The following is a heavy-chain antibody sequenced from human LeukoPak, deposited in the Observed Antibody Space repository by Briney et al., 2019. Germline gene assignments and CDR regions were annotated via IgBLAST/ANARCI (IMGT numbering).Heavy chain of an antibody. CDR1: GGSISSSSYY. D-gene: IGHD3-22*01. Sequence: SETLSLTCTVSGGSISSSSYYWGWIRQPPGKGLEWVGSIYYSGSTYYNPSLKSRVTISVDTSKNQFSLKLSSVTAADTAVYYCARHYYDSSGYLYYFDYWGQGTLVTVSS. CDR3: ARHYYDSSGYLYYFDY. CDR2: IYYSGST. J-gene: IGHJ4*02. V-gene: IGHV4-39*07.